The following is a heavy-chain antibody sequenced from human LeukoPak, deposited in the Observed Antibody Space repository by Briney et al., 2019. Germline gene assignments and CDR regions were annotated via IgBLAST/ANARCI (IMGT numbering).Heavy chain of an antibody. Sequence: PGGSLRLSXAASGLHFGGTAMSWVRQSPGKGLEWVSAISHDGMNAYYADSVKGRFTISRDNAKNSLYLQMNSLRAEDTAVYYCARDINWVGGYWGQGTLVTVSS. CDR2: ISHDGMNA. V-gene: IGHV3-23*01. CDR3: ARDINWVGGY. CDR1: GLHFGGTA. J-gene: IGHJ4*02. D-gene: IGHD7-27*01.